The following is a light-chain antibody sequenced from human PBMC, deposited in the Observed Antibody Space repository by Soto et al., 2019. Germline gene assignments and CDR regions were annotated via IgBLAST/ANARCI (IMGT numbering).Light chain of an antibody. CDR2: DAS. CDR3: QQYYDWPTIT. Sequence: EIVMTQSPATLSVPPGDRATLSCRASESVRSNLAWYQQKPGQAPRLLIYDASIRAADIPARFSGGGYRTEFTLTISTLQSEDFAVYYCQQYYDWPTITFGKGTRLE. J-gene: IGKJ5*01. CDR1: ESVRSN. V-gene: IGKV3-15*01.